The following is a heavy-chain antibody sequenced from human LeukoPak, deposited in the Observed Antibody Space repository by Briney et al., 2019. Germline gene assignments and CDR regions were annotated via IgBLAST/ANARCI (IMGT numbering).Heavy chain of an antibody. V-gene: IGHV1-69*01. J-gene: IGHJ6*03. CDR1: GGTFSSYA. CDR2: IIPTFGTT. CDR3: ARHLGGYYYYYMDV. Sequence: SVKVSCKASGGTFSSYAISWVRQAPRQGLEWMGGIIPTFGTTNYAQKFHGRVTITADESTSTAYMELSSLRSEDTAVYYCARHLGGYYYYYMDVWGKGTTVTVSS. D-gene: IGHD3-16*01.